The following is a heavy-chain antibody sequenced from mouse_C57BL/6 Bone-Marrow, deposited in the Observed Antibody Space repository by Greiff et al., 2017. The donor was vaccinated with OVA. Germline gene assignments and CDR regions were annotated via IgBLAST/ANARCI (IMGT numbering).Heavy chain of an antibody. V-gene: IGHV1-39*01. D-gene: IGHD1-1*01. Sequence: VQLKESGPELVKPGASVKISCKASGYSFTDYNMNWVKQSNGKSLEWIGVINPNYGTTSYNQKFKGKATLTVDQSSSTAYMQLNGLTSEDSAVYYCARATVVPGYFDYWGQGTTLTVSS. J-gene: IGHJ2*01. CDR1: GYSFTDYN. CDR2: INPNYGTT. CDR3: ARATVVPGYFDY.